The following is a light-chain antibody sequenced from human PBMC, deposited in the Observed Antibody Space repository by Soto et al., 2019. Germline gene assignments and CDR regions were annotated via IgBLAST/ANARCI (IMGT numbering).Light chain of an antibody. V-gene: IGLV2-23*01. CDR2: EGS. CDR1: NNNVGIPNL. Sequence: QSALTQPASVSGSPGQAITISCAGTNNNVGIPNLVSWYQQHPGKAPKLMIYEGSKRPSGVSNRFSGSKSGNTASLTISGLQAEDEADYFCCSYAGTTFVVFGGGTKLTVL. CDR3: CSYAGTTFVV. J-gene: IGLJ2*01.